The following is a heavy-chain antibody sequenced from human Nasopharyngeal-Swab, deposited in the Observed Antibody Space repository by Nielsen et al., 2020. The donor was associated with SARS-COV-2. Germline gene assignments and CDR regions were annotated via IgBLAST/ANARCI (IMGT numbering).Heavy chain of an antibody. CDR1: GFTFSYYA. D-gene: IGHD3-9*01. J-gene: IGHJ3*02. CDR2: LSHDGNNQ. CDR3: ARGRYSDILTDYFNAYAFDI. Sequence: GGSLRLSCAASGFTFSYYAMHWVRQAPGKGLEWVAALSHDGNNQEYADSVKGRFTISRDNSKNTLYLQMNGLRAEDTAVYYCARGRYSDILTDYFNAYAFDIWGQGTMVTVSS. V-gene: IGHV3-30*14.